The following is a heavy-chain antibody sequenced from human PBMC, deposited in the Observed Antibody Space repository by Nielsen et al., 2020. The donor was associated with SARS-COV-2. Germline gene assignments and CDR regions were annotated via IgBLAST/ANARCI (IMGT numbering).Heavy chain of an antibody. Sequence: GGSLRLSCAASGFTFSSYAMSWVRQAPGKGLEWVSAISGSGGSTYYADSVKGRFTISRDNSKNTLYLQMNSLRAEDTAVYYCAKRVAVAGTPAYYYGMDVWGQGTTVTVSS. V-gene: IGHV3-23*01. J-gene: IGHJ6*02. D-gene: IGHD6-19*01. CDR1: GFTFSSYA. CDR3: AKRVAVAGTPAYYYGMDV. CDR2: ISGSGGST.